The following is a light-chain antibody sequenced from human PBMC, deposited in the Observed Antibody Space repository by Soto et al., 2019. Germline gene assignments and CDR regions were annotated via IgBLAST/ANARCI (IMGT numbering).Light chain of an antibody. CDR1: QSVSSN. V-gene: IGKV3-15*01. CDR3: HQYNNWPPRT. J-gene: IGKJ1*01. CDR2: GAS. Sequence: EIVMTQSPATLSVSPGERATLSCRASQSVSSNLAWYQQKPGQAHRLLIYGASTRATGIPARFSGSGSGTALTLTISSLQSEDFAVYYCHQYNNWPPRTFGQGTKLEF.